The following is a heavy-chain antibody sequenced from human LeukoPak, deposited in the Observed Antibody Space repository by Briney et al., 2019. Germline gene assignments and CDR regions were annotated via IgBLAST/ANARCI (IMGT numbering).Heavy chain of an antibody. D-gene: IGHD4-23*01. Sequence: PGGTLRLSCGASGYTFSSYGMSGGRQHPGKGLQWGLGISGSGGGTYYADSVKGRFTISRDNSKNTLYLQMNSLRAEDTAVYYCARADYGGNFRSGYYYYMDVWGKGTTVTISS. CDR2: ISGSGGGT. CDR3: ARADYGGNFRSGYYYYMDV. J-gene: IGHJ6*03. CDR1: GYTFSSYG. V-gene: IGHV3-23*01.